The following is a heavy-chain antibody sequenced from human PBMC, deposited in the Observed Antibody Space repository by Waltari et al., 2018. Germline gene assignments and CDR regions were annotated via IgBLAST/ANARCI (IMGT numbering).Heavy chain of an antibody. J-gene: IGHJ4*02. CDR1: GGSISSYY. V-gene: IGHV4-4*07. CDR2: IYTSGST. CDR3: ARDAVGATFFDY. D-gene: IGHD1-26*01. Sequence: QVQLQESGPGLVKPSETLSLTCTVSGGSISSYYWRWIRQPAGKGLGWIGRIYTSGSTNNQPSRKSRVTRSVDTSKNQCSLKLSSVTAADTAVYYCARDAVGATFFDYWGQGTLVTVSS.